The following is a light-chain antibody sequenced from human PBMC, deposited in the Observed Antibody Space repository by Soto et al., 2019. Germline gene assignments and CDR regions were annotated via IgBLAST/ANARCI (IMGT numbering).Light chain of an antibody. CDR2: GIS. CDR3: QQYGSSPSWT. V-gene: IGKV3-20*01. J-gene: IGKJ1*01. CDR1: QTISSNY. Sequence: EIVLTQSPGTLSLSPGERATLSCRASQTISSNYFAWYQQKPGQAPRLLIYGISTRATGIPDRFSGSGSGTDFTLTISRLEPEDFAVYYCQQYGSSPSWTFGQGTKVDI.